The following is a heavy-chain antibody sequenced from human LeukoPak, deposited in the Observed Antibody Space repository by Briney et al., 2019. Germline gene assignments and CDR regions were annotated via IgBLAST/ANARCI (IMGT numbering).Heavy chain of an antibody. Sequence: PSETLSLTCTVSGGSISGHYWSWLRQSPGKGLEGIAYIYNSGSTNYNNYNPSLKSRVIMSMDTSKNQLSLIVSSVTAADTAVYYCARHTTGRALGDFDYWGQGTLVTVSA. CDR3: ARHTTGRALGDFDY. V-gene: IGHV4-59*08. J-gene: IGHJ4*02. CDR1: GGSISGHY. CDR2: IYNSGSTNYN. D-gene: IGHD2-8*01.